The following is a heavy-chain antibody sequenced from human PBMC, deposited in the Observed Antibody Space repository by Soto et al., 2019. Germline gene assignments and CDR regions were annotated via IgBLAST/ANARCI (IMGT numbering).Heavy chain of an antibody. CDR3: ARDGYDGSGSPYPAY. D-gene: IGHD3-10*01. Sequence: LSLTCSVSGGSMSEYFWSWIRQSSGKGLEWIGYIYYLGSTDYNPSLKSRVTISVDTSKRQFSLRLTSVTAADTAVYYCARDGYDGSGSPYPAYWGPGTQVTVSS. V-gene: IGHV4-59*01. J-gene: IGHJ4*02. CDR1: GGSMSEYF. CDR2: IYYLGST.